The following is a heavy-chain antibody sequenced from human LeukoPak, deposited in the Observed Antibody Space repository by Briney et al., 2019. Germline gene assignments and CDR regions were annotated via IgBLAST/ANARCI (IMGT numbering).Heavy chain of an antibody. CDR3: AKELITMIESGGGAFDI. Sequence: SLRLSCAASGFTFDDYAMHWVRQAPGKGLEWVSGISWNSGSIGYADSVKGRFTISRDNAKNSLYLQMNSLRAEDTALYYCAKELITMIESGGGAFDIWGQGTMVTVSS. J-gene: IGHJ3*02. V-gene: IGHV3-9*01. D-gene: IGHD3-22*01. CDR1: GFTFDDYA. CDR2: ISWNSGSI.